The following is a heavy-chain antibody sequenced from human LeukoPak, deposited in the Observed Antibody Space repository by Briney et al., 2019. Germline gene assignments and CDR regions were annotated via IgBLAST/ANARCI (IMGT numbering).Heavy chain of an antibody. CDR2: ISGTGGST. V-gene: IGHV3-23*01. CDR3: AKGAYFDFWSGYYTHF. Sequence: PGGSLRLSCAASGFTFTTYAMSWVRQAPGKGLEWVSLISGTGGSTYYADSVKGRFTISRDNSKSTLYLQMNSLRAEDTAVYYCAKGAYFDFWSGYYTHFWGQGTLVTVSS. J-gene: IGHJ4*02. D-gene: IGHD3-3*01. CDR1: GFTFTTYA.